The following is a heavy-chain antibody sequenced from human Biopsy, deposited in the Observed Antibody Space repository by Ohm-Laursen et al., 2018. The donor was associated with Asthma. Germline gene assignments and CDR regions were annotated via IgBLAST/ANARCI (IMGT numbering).Heavy chain of an antibody. D-gene: IGHD4-23*01. Sequence: SLRLSCAASGFTFSNYGMYWVRQAPGKGLDWVAGISLDGSNKNYIDSVKGRFTISRDNSRNTLHLQMNSLRAEDTAEYYCAKDVFPGWELRRGSDYWGQGTLVTVSS. CDR1: GFTFSNYG. V-gene: IGHV3-30*18. CDR2: ISLDGSNK. CDR3: AKDVFPGWELRRGSDY. J-gene: IGHJ4*02.